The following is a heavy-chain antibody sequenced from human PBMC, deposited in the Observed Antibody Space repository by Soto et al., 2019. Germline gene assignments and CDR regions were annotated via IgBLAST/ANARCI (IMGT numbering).Heavy chain of an antibody. D-gene: IGHD2-2*01. V-gene: IGHV3-23*01. CDR3: AKEGSSTYYYGMDV. Sequence: GGSLSLSCAASGFPFSSYAMSWVRQAPGKGLEWVSAISGSGGSTYYADSVKGRFTISRDNSKNTLYLQMNSLRAEDTAVYYCAKEGSSTYYYGMDVWGQGTTVTVSS. J-gene: IGHJ6*02. CDR1: GFPFSSYA. CDR2: ISGSGGST.